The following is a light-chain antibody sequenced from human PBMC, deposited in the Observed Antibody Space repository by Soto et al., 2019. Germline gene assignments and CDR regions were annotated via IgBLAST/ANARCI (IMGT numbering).Light chain of an antibody. J-gene: IGKJ5*01. V-gene: IGKV2-24*01. CDR3: RQALDFAVN. CDR2: RIS. CDR1: QSLVHSNGNTY. Sequence: DIVMTQTPLSSSVTLGQPASISCRSSQSLVHSNGNTYLIWLQQRPGQPPRLIIHRISNRFSGVPDRFSRSGAGTDFTLTMDRGEAEHGGVYYCRQALDFAVNFGQGPRLQIK.